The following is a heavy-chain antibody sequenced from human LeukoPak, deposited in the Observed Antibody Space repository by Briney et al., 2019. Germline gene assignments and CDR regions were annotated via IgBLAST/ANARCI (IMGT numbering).Heavy chain of an antibody. V-gene: IGHV1-69*01. CDR3: ARDAGLAYCGGDCYDREFYFDY. CDR2: IIPIFGTA. CDR1: GGTFSSYA. Sequence: SVKVSCKASGGTFSSYAISWVRQAPGQGLEWMGGIIPIFGTANYAQKFQGRVTITADESTSTAYMELSSLRSEDTAVYYCARDAGLAYCGGDCYDREFYFDYWGQGTLVTVSS. D-gene: IGHD2-21*02. J-gene: IGHJ4*02.